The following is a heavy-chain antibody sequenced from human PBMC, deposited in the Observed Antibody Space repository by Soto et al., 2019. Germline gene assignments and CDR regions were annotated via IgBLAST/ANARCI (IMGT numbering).Heavy chain of an antibody. J-gene: IGHJ3*02. CDR2: IDQSGGTA. CDR3: AHPRGYGVFDAVDI. Sequence: GGSLRLYCAASGFIFSTYAMNWVRQAPGKGLELVASIDQSGGTAYYAESVRGRFAISRDNSINTLYLQMSSLRAEDTALYYCAHPRGYGVFDAVDIWGQGTMVTVSS. D-gene: IGHD4-17*01. V-gene: IGHV3-23*01. CDR1: GFIFSTYA.